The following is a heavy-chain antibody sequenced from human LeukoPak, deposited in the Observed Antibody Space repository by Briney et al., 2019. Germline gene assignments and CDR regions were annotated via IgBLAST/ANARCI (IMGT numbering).Heavy chain of an antibody. V-gene: IGHV3-23*01. J-gene: IGHJ3*02. CDR3: ARARSSYGYGDAFDI. CDR1: GFAFSSYA. Sequence: GGSLRLSCAASGFAFSSYAMSWVRQAPGKGLEWVSSISGSGGSTYYADSVKGRFTISRDNSKNTLYLQMNSLRAEDTAVYYCARARSSYGYGDAFDIWGQGTMVTVSS. CDR2: ISGSGGST. D-gene: IGHD5-18*01.